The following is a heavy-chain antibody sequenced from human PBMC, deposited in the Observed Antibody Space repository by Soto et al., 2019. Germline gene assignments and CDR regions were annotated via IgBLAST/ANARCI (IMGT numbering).Heavy chain of an antibody. J-gene: IGHJ4*02. CDR3: ARDPGYSLDY. Sequence: SQTLSLTCAISGDSVSIKSAAWNWIRQSPSRGLEWLGRTYYRSKWYYDYADSVKSRITINSGTSKNQFSLQLNSVTPEDTAVYYCARDPGYSLDYWGQGTLVTVSS. V-gene: IGHV6-1*01. CDR1: GDSVSIKSAA. D-gene: IGHD5-18*01. CDR2: TYYRSKWYY.